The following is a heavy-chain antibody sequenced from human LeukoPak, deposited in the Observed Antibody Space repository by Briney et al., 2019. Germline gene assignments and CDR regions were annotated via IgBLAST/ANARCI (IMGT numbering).Heavy chain of an antibody. Sequence: SVKVSCKASGGTFSSYAISWVRQAPGQGLEWMGRIIPILSIANYAQKFQGRVTITADKSTSTAYMELSSLRSEDTAVYYCARAYQLLLGYYFDYWGQGTLVTVSS. CDR2: IIPILSIA. CDR3: ARAYQLLLGYYFDY. J-gene: IGHJ4*02. D-gene: IGHD2-2*01. CDR1: GGTFSSYA. V-gene: IGHV1-69*04.